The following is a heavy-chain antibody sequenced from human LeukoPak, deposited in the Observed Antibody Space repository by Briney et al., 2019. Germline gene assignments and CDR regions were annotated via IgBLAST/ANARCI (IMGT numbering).Heavy chain of an antibody. CDR2: IYTSGST. CDR3: ARDARSYLGFDYFDY. CDR1: GGSFSSYY. V-gene: IGHV4-4*07. Sequence: SETLSLTCAVYGGSFSSYYWSWIRQPAGKGLEWIGRIYTSGSTNYNPSLKSRVTMSVDTSKNQFSLKLSSVTAADTAVYYCARDARSYLGFDYFDYWGQGTLVTVSS. D-gene: IGHD1-26*01. J-gene: IGHJ4*02.